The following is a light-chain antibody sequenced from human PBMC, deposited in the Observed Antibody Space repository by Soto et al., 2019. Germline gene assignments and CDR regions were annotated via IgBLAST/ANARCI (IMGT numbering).Light chain of an antibody. Sequence: EIVLTQSPGTLSLSPGERATLSCRASQSVSSSHLAWYQQKPGQAPRLLIHGASSRATGIPDRFSGSGSGTDFTLTISRLEPEDFAVYFCQQYGGSPPRLTFGGGTKVEIK. CDR1: QSVSSSH. CDR2: GAS. CDR3: QQYGGSPPRLT. V-gene: IGKV3-20*01. J-gene: IGKJ4*01.